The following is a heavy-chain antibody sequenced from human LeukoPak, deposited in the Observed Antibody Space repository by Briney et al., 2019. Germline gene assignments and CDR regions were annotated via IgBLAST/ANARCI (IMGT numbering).Heavy chain of an antibody. CDR2: INPKSGGT. CDR3: VPSANYYYFDY. D-gene: IGHD4/OR15-4a*01. J-gene: IGHJ4*02. V-gene: IGHV1-2*02. CDR1: GYTFTNYY. Sequence: ASVKVSCKTSGYTFTNYYMHWVRQGPGLGFEWMGWINPKSGGTSYPQKFRGRLTMTRDTSISTAYMEPSRLGSDDTAVYYCVPSANYYYFDYWGQGTLVTVSS.